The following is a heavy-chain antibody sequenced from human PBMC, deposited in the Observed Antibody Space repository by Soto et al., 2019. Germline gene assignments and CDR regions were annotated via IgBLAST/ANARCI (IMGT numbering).Heavy chain of an antibody. CDR2: IKSETDGGTA. CDR1: GFNLSHPW. D-gene: IGHD3-9*01. CDR3: TTGIYYDLLTGYHDVDY. V-gene: IGHV3-15*01. Sequence: GGSLRLSCAASGFNLSHPWMTWVRQAAGKGLEWVGRIKSETDGGTADYAAPVKGRITISRDDSKNTVYLQMNSLKTEDTAVYYCTTGIYYDLLTGYHDVDYWGQGTLVTVSS. J-gene: IGHJ4*02.